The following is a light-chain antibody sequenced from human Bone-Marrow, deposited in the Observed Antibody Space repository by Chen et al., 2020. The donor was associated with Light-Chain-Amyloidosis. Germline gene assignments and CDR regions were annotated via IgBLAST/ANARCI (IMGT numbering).Light chain of an antibody. V-gene: IGLV3-21*02. CDR1: NIGSTS. CDR3: QVWDMSSDRPV. CDR2: DDS. Sequence: SYVLTQPSSVSAAPGQTATIACGGNNIGSTSVNWYQQTPGQAPLLVVYDDSDRPSGIPERLSGSNSGHTATLTISRVEAGDEADYYCQVWDMSSDRPVFGGGTKLTVL. J-gene: IGLJ3*02.